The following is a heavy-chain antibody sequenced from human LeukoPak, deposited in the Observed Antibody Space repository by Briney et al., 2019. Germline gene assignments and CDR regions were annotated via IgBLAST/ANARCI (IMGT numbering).Heavy chain of an antibody. D-gene: IGHD3-9*01. V-gene: IGHV5-51*01. CDR2: IYPGDSDT. CDR3: ARQGYDVLTHYYMTHLDY. Sequence: GESLKISCKGSGYSLTSYWIGWVRQMPGKGLEWMGIIYPGDSDTRYSPSFQGQVTISADKSISTAYLQWRSVKASDTAIYYCARQGYDVLTHYYMTHLDYWGQGTLVTVSS. J-gene: IGHJ4*02. CDR1: GYSLTSYW.